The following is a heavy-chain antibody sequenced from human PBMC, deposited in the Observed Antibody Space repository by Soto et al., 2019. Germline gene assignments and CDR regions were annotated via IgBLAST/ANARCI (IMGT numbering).Heavy chain of an antibody. CDR2: FSGSGGST. V-gene: IGHV3-23*01. CDR3: AKDHISRYSGSITF. CDR1: GFTFSSYA. J-gene: IGHJ4*02. Sequence: GGSLRLSCAASGFTFSSYAMSWVRQAPGKGLEWVSAFSGSGGSTYYADSVKGRFTISRDNSKNTLYLQMNSLRAEDTAVYYCAKDHISRYSGSITFWGQGTLVTVSS. D-gene: IGHD5-12*01.